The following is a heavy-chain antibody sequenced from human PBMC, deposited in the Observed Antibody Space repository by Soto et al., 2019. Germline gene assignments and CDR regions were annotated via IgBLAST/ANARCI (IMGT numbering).Heavy chain of an antibody. CDR2: IHPNSGVT. CDR3: ARHRFSSGSAYFDY. V-gene: IGHV1-2*02. D-gene: IGHD3-22*01. CDR1: GYTFTDFH. Sequence: KTWASVKVSCKASGYTFTDFHVHWVRQAPGQGLEWMGSIHPNSGVTDFAQSFQASVTMATDRSINTVYMELTRLNSDDTAVYYCARHRFSSGSAYFDYWGQGTLVTVSS. J-gene: IGHJ4*01.